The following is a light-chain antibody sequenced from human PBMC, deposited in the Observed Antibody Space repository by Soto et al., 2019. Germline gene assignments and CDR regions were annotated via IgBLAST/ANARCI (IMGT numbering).Light chain of an antibody. CDR2: ENN. CDR3: AAWDSSRSAGV. V-gene: IGLV1-51*02. Sequence: QSVLTQPPSVAAAPGQKVTISCSGNSFNIGNNYVSWFQHLPGTVPKLLIYENNKRPPGIPDRFSASKSGTSATLGITGLRAGDEGNYYCAAWDSSRSAGVFGGGTKVTVL. CDR1: SFNIGNNY. J-gene: IGLJ3*02.